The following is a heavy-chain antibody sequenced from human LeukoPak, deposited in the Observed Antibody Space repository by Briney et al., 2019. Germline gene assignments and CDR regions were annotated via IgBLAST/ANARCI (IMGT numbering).Heavy chain of an antibody. CDR3: AKTNYGDDAFDI. Sequence: GGSLRLSCAASGFTFSSYAMSWVRQAPGKGLEWVSAVSGSGGSTYYADSVKGRFTISRDNSKNTLYLQMNSLRAEDTAVYYCAKTNYGDDAFDIWGQGTMVTVSS. V-gene: IGHV3-23*01. D-gene: IGHD4-17*01. CDR1: GFTFSSYA. CDR2: VSGSGGST. J-gene: IGHJ3*02.